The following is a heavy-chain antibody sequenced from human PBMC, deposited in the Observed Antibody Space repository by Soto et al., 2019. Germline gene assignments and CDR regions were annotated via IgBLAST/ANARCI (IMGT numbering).Heavy chain of an antibody. D-gene: IGHD3-16*01. CDR3: ARDWGATKFDF. CDR1: GYTFTTYG. CDR2: ISGYDGDT. J-gene: IGHJ4*01. Sequence: ASVKVSCKTSGYTFTTYGISWVRQAPGQGLEWMGWISGYDGDTTNVQRLQGRVTLTTDASTSTAYMELRSLRPDDTAVYYCARDWGATKFDFWGHGTPVTVSS. V-gene: IGHV1-18*04.